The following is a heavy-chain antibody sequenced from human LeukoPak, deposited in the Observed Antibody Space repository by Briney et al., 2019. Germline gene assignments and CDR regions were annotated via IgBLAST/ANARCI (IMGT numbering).Heavy chain of an antibody. CDR1: GFPLTYYG. D-gene: IGHD5-24*01. CDR2: ISYGGNKK. V-gene: IGHV3-30*18. CDR3: AKDSGEMATNWDFDY. Sequence: GRSLRLSCAASGFPLTYYGMHWVRQAPGKGLEWVALISYGGNKKYYADSVKGRFTISRDNSENTHYLQMNSLRVEDTAIYYCAKDSGEMATNWDFDYWGQGTLVTVSS. J-gene: IGHJ4*02.